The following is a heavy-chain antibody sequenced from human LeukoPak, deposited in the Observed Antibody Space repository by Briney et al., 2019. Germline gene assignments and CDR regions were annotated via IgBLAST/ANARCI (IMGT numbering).Heavy chain of an antibody. J-gene: IGHJ6*03. CDR2: IIPIFGTA. Sequence: SVKVSCKASGGTFSSYAISWVRQAPGQGLEWMGGIIPIFGTANYAQKFQGRVTITTDESTSTAYMELSSLRSEDTAVYYCARDRWEYRSSTSCYNYYYYYMDVWGKGTTVTVSS. V-gene: IGHV1-69*05. CDR3: ARDRWEYRSSTSCYNYYYYYMDV. D-gene: IGHD2-2*02. CDR1: GGTFSSYA.